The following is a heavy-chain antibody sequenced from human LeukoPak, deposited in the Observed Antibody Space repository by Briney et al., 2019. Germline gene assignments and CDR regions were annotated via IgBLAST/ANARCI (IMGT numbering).Heavy chain of an antibody. J-gene: IGHJ4*02. D-gene: IGHD5-12*01. CDR3: ARYSGYAQDFDF. CDR2: INSDGSST. Sequence: PGGSLRLSCTASGFTFSSYWMHWVRQAPGKGLVWISRINSDGSSTSYAYSVKGRFTISRDNAKNTLYLQMNSLRAEDTAVYYCARYSGYAQDFDFWGWGNLATVSS. CDR1: GFTFSSYW. V-gene: IGHV3-74*01.